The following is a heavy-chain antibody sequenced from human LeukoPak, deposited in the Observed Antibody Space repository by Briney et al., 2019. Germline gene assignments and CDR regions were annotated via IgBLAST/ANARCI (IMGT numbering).Heavy chain of an antibody. V-gene: IGHV3-23*01. Sequence: GGSLRLSCVVSDFTFAVSWVRQAPGKGLEWISTINGRGDDSFRADSVKGRFTISRDTTKNTLYLRMSSLRAADTAMYFCVRMRGPERRHCFDYWSQGALLIVSS. J-gene: IGHJ4*02. CDR1: DFTFA. CDR2: INGRGDDS. CDR3: VRMRGPERRHCFDY. D-gene: IGHD2-2*01.